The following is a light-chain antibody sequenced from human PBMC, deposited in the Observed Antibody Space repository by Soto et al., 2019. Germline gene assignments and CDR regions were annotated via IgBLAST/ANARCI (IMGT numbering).Light chain of an antibody. CDR1: MRDVGAYNL. J-gene: IGLJ3*02. Sequence: QSALTQPASVSGSAGQSITISCSGTMRDVGAYNLVSWYQQHPGTAPKLIMYEVRNRPSGISSRFSGSRSGNTASLTISGLQSEDEGEYSCSAYTARSTLVFGGGTKVTVL. CDR2: EVR. CDR3: SAYTARSTLV. V-gene: IGLV2-14*01.